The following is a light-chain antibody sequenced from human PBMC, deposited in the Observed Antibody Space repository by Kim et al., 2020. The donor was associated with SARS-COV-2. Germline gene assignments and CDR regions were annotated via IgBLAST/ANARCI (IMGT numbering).Light chain of an antibody. V-gene: IGLV3-21*04. J-gene: IGLJ2*01. CDR1: NIGSKS. CDR2: YDS. CDR3: QVWDSSSDHVV. Sequence: SYELTQPPSVSVAPGKTARITCGGNNIGSKSVHWYQQKPGQAPVLVIYYDSDRPSGIPERFSGSNSGNTATLTISRVEDGDEAAYYCQVWDSSSDHVVFG.